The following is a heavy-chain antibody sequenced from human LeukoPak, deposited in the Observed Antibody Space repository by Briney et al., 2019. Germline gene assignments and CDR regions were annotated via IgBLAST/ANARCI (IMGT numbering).Heavy chain of an antibody. J-gene: IGHJ5*02. CDR2: INHSGST. D-gene: IGHD3-22*01. Sequence: SETLSLTCAVYGGSISGYYWSLIRQPAGKGLEWIGEINHSGSTNYNPFLKSRVTISVDTSKNQFSLKLSSVTAADTAVYYCARGLGYYDSSGRVSWFDPWGQGTLVTVSS. V-gene: IGHV4-34*01. CDR3: ARGLGYYDSSGRVSWFDP. CDR1: GGSISGYY.